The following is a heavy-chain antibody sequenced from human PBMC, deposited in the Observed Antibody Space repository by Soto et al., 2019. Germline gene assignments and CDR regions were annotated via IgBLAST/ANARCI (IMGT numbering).Heavy chain of an antibody. V-gene: IGHV5-10-1*01. J-gene: IGHJ3*01. CDR2: IDPTDSFT. CDR3: ARPASGGSRDAFDF. CDR1: GYKFTTFW. D-gene: IGHD2-15*01. Sequence: ESLKISCKASGYKFTTFWLNWVRQTPGKGLEWLGRIDPTDSFTNYSPPFEGHVTISVDRSISTAYLQWNSLQASDTAIYYCARPASGGSRDAFDFWGQGTTGTVSS.